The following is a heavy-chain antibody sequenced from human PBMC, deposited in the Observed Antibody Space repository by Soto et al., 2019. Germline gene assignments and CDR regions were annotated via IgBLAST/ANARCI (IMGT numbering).Heavy chain of an antibody. CDR2: MNPNSGNT. V-gene: IGHV1-8*01. CDR1: GYTFTSYD. D-gene: IGHD3-16*02. CDR3: ARGSKWRDYIWGSYRSHDNYYYYYMDV. Sequence: ASVKVSCKASGYTFTSYDINWVRQATGQGLEWMGWMNPNSGNTGYAQKFQGRVTMTRNTSISTAYMELSSLRSEDTAVYYCARGSKWRDYIWGSYRSHDNYYYYYMDVWGKGTKVTVAS. J-gene: IGHJ6*03.